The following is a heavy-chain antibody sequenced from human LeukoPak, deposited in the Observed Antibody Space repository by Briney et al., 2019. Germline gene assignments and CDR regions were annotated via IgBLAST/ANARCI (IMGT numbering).Heavy chain of an antibody. D-gene: IGHD5-24*01. CDR3: ARRGPRDGYNYGAFDI. CDR2: MYDSGSS. Sequence: SETLSLTCTVSGGSISSYYWSWLRQPPGKGLEWIGYMYDSGSSNYNPSLKSRVIISLDTSKNQFSLKLSSVTAADTAVYYCARRGPRDGYNYGAFDIWGQGTMVTVSS. V-gene: IGHV4-59*08. J-gene: IGHJ3*02. CDR1: GGSISSYY.